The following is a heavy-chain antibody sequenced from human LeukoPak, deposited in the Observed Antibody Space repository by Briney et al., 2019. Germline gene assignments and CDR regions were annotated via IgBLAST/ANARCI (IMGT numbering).Heavy chain of an antibody. CDR2: INHSGST. V-gene: IGHV4-34*01. CDR3: ARASTGYSYGTNYYYYGMDV. D-gene: IGHD5-18*01. J-gene: IGHJ6*02. Sequence: PSETLSLTCAVYGGSFSGYYWSWIRQPPGKGLEWIGEINHSGSTNYNPSLKSRVTISVDTSKNQFSLKLSSVTAADTAVYYCARASTGYSYGTNYYYYGMDVWGQGTTVTVSS. CDR1: GGSFSGYY.